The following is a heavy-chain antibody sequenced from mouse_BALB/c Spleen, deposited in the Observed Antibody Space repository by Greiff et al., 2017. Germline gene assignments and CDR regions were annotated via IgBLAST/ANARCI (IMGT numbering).Heavy chain of an antibody. CDR3: TRGSDYYFAD. CDR1: GYTFTSYW. J-gene: IGHJ2*01. D-gene: IGHD2-13*01. Sequence: LQHPGSELVRPGASVKLSCKASGYTFTSYWMHWVKQRPGQGLEWIGNIYPGSGSTNYDEKFKSKATLTVDTSSSTAYMQLSSLTSEDSAVYYCTRGSDYYFADWGQGTTLTVSA. V-gene: IGHV1S22*01. CDR2: IYPGSGST.